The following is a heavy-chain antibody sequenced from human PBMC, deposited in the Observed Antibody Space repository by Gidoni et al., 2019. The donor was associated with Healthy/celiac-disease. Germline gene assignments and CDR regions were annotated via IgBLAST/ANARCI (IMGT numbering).Heavy chain of an antibody. V-gene: IGHV3-23*01. CDR1: GFTFSRDA. D-gene: IGHD3-22*01. CDR2: ISGSGGST. CDR3: AKEGITMIVVAYED. Sequence: EVQLLESGGGLVQPGGSLRLSCAASGFTFSRDAMSRVRQAPGKGLEWVSAISGSGGSTYYADSVKGRFTISRDNSKNTLYLQMNSLRAEDTAVYYCAKEGITMIVVAYEDWGQGTLVTVSS. J-gene: IGHJ4*02.